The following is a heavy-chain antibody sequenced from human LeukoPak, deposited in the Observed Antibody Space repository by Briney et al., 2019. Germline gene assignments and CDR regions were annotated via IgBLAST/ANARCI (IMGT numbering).Heavy chain of an antibody. CDR3: ARSCSSTSCYLIDAFDI. CDR2: IYPGDSDI. Sequence: GESLKISCKGSGYSFTSYWIGWVRQMPGKGLKGMGIIYPGDSDIRYSPSFQGQVIISADKSISTAYLQWSSLKASDTAIYYCARSCSSTSCYLIDAFDIWGQGTMVTVSS. D-gene: IGHD2-2*01. V-gene: IGHV5-51*01. CDR1: GYSFTSYW. J-gene: IGHJ3*02.